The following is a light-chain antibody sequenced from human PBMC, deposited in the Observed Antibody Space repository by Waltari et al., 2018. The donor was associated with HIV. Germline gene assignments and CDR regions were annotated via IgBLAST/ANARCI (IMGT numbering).Light chain of an antibody. CDR1: SIETKN. J-gene: IGLJ3*02. V-gene: IGLV3-9*01. CDR3: QVWDTNTNWV. CDR2: RDT. Sequence: SYELTQPPSVSVALGRTARITCGGDSIETKNVHWYQQRPGQAPLLVIYRDTNRPSGIPERFSGSNSGNTATLFISRARGVDEGDYYCQVWDTNTNWVFGGGTHLTV.